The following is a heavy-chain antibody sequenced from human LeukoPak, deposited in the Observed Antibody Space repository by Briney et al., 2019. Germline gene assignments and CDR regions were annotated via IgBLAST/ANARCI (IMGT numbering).Heavy chain of an antibody. Sequence: GGSLRLSCAASGFTFDDYAMHWVRQPPGKGLEWVSGISWNSGSTGYADFVKGRFTISRDNAKNSLYLQMNSLRAEDTALYYCAKDMGSGCSGGSCYPAFDIWGQGTMVTVSS. CDR1: GFTFDDYA. CDR3: AKDMGSGCSGGSCYPAFDI. D-gene: IGHD2-15*01. J-gene: IGHJ3*02. CDR2: ISWNSGST. V-gene: IGHV3-9*01.